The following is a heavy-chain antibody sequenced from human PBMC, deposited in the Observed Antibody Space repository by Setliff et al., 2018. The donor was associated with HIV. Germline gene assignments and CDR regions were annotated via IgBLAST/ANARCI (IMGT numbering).Heavy chain of an antibody. CDR2: VHYTGNT. Sequence: SETLSLTCTVSGGSITSSTYYWGWIRQPPGKGLEWIGTVHYTGNTYHNPSLKSRVTISVEVSKNQISLKLTPVTAADSAVYYCAREADGIDFWGQGTLVTVSS. V-gene: IGHV4-39*02. CDR1: GGSITSSTYY. J-gene: IGHJ4*02. D-gene: IGHD2-15*01. CDR3: AREADGIDF.